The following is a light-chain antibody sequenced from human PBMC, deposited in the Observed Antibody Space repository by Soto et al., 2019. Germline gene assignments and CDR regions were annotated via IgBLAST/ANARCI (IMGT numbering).Light chain of an antibody. CDR2: GAS. J-gene: IGKJ1*01. Sequence: EIVMTQSPATLSVSPGERATLSCRASQSVSSNLAWYQQKPGQAPRLLIYGASTRATGIPARFSGSGSGTEFTLTISSLQSEDFAVYYCQQYNNWPWTFGPGTK. CDR1: QSVSSN. V-gene: IGKV3-15*01. CDR3: QQYNNWPWT.